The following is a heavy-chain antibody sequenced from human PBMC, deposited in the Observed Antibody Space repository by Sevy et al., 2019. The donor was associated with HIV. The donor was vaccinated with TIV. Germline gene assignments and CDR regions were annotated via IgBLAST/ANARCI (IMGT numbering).Heavy chain of an antibody. V-gene: IGHV3-30*04. D-gene: IGHD2-15*01. J-gene: IGHJ6*02. Sequence: GGYLRLSCAASGFTFSSYAMHWVRQAPGKGLEWVAVISYDGSNKYYEDSVKGRFTISRDNSKNTLYLQMNSLRAEDTAVYYCARDVVVVAARGYGMDVWGQGTTVTVSS. CDR1: GFTFSSYA. CDR3: ARDVVVVAARGYGMDV. CDR2: ISYDGSNK.